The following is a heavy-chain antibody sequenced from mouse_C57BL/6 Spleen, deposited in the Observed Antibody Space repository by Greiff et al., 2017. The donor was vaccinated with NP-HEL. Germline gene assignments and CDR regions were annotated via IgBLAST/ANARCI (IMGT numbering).Heavy chain of an antibody. V-gene: IGHV1-54*01. CDR2: INPGSGGT. CDR3: ARTPRYLYYFDY. CDR1: GYAFTNYL. Sequence: QVQLKESGAELVRPGTSVKVSCKASGYAFTNYLIEWVKQRPGQGLEWIGVINPGSGGTNYNEKFKGKATLTADKSSSTAYMQLSSLTSEDSAVYFCARTPRYLYYFDYWGQGTTLTVSS. J-gene: IGHJ2*01. D-gene: IGHD1-1*01.